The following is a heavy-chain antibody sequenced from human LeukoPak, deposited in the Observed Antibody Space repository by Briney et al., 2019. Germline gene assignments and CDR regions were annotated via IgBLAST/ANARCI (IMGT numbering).Heavy chain of an antibody. V-gene: IGHV3-23*01. CDR1: GFTFRSHA. CDR2: IHENGGTT. D-gene: IGHD2-21*01. Sequence: GSLRLSCVGSGFTFRSHAMSWVRQAPEEGLEFVSGIHENGGTTYYADSVKGRFSISRDNSKNTLYLQMDSLRGEDTAVYYCAKDFRIGYSAHFDYWGQGALVTVSS. J-gene: IGHJ4*02. CDR3: AKDFRIGYSAHFDY.